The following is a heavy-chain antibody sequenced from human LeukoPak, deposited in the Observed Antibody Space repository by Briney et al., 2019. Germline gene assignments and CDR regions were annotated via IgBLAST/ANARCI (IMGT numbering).Heavy chain of an antibody. J-gene: IGHJ4*02. Sequence: AGGSLRLSCEASVFTFDSYSMNWVRQAPGKGLEWVSYISSSGSTIYYADSVKGRFTISRDNSKNTLYLQMNSLRAEDTAVYYCARDGGGYVWGSPWDYWGQGTLVTVSS. D-gene: IGHD3-16*01. CDR2: ISSSGSTI. V-gene: IGHV3-48*01. CDR1: VFTFDSYS. CDR3: ARDGGGYVWGSPWDY.